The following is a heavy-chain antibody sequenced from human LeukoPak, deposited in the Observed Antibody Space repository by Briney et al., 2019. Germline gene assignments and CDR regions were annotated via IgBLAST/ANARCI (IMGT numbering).Heavy chain of an antibody. Sequence: SETLSLTCTVSGGSISSGDYYWSWIRQPPGKGLEWIGEINHSGSTNYNPSLKSRVTISVDTSKNQFSLKLSSVTAADTAVYYCARGPAYGSGSYYKYWGQGTLVTVSS. J-gene: IGHJ4*02. V-gene: IGHV4-39*07. D-gene: IGHD3-10*01. CDR2: INHSGST. CDR1: GGSISSGDYY. CDR3: ARGPAYGSGSYYKY.